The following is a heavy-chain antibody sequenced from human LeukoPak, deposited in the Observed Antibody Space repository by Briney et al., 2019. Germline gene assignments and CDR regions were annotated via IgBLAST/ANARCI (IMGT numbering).Heavy chain of an antibody. V-gene: IGHV4-59*01. Sequence: PSETLSLTCAVSGGSISTYYWTWIRQPPGKGLEWIGSIYYSGSTNYNPSLESRVTMSVDTSENQFSLKLNSVTAADTAVYSWARASYYGTGSYRAYYFDYWGQGTLVTVSS. CDR1: GGSISTYY. CDR2: IYYSGST. J-gene: IGHJ4*02. D-gene: IGHD3-10*01. CDR3: ARASYYGTGSYRAYYFDY.